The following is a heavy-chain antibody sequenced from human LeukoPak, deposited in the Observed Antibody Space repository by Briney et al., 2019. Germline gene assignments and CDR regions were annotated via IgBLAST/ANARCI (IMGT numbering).Heavy chain of an antibody. CDR2: IRYDGSNK. D-gene: IGHD3-10*01. V-gene: IGHV3-30*02. CDR3: AKAHQITMVRGVIIPKYYYYYYMDV. CDR1: GFTFSSYG. J-gene: IGHJ6*03. Sequence: GGSLRLSCAASGFTFSSYGMHWVRQAPGKGLEWVAFIRYDGSNKYYADSVKGRFTISRDNSKNTLYLQMNSLRAEDTAVYYCAKAHQITMVRGVIIPKYYYYYYMDVWGKGTTATISS.